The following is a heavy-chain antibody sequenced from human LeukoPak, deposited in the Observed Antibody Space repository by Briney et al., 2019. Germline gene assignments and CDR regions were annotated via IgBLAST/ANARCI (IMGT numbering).Heavy chain of an antibody. J-gene: IGHJ3*02. D-gene: IGHD3-10*01. Sequence: PGGSLRLSCAASGFTFDDCAMHWVRQAPGKGLEWVSGISWNSGSIGYADSVKGRFTISRDNAKNSLYLQMNSLRAEDMALYYCAKGLRQAMVRGVYITTHDAFDIWGQGTMVTVSS. CDR1: GFTFDDCA. CDR3: AKGLRQAMVRGVYITTHDAFDI. CDR2: ISWNSGSI. V-gene: IGHV3-9*03.